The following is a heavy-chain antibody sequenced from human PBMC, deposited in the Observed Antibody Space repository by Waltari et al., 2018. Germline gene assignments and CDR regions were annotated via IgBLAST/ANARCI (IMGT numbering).Heavy chain of an antibody. Sequence: QVQLVESGGGVVQPGRSLRLSCAASGFTFSSYAMHWVRQAPGKGREWVAVISYDGSNKYYADSVKGRFTISRDNSKNTLYLQMNSLRAEDTAVYYCARGPGGSGSYYDYWGQGTLVTVSS. V-gene: IGHV3-30-3*01. CDR2: ISYDGSNK. CDR3: ARGPGGSGSYYDY. CDR1: GFTFSSYA. J-gene: IGHJ4*02. D-gene: IGHD3-10*01.